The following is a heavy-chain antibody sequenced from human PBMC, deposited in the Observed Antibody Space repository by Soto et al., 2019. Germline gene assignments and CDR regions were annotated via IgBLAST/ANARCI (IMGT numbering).Heavy chain of an antibody. CDR2: TYYRSKWYN. V-gene: IGHV6-1*01. CDR1: GDSVSSNSAA. D-gene: IGHD6-6*01. J-gene: IGHJ5*02. Sequence: SQTLSLTCAISGDSVSSNSAAWNWIRQSPSRGLEWLGRTYYRSKWYNDYAVSVKSRITINPDTPKNQFSLQLNSVTPEDTAVYYCARASSISARLLVYNCFDPWGQGTLVTVSS. CDR3: ARASSISARLLVYNCFDP.